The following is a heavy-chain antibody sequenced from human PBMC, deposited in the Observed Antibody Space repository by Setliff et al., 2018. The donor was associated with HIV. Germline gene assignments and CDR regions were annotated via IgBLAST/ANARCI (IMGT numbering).Heavy chain of an antibody. CDR1: GYIFTYRY. V-gene: IGHV1-45*02. CDR3: ARIPLYGSSVYHIES. Sequence: SVKVSCKASGYIFTYRYLHWVLQAPGQALEWMGWITPYNGNTNYAQKFQERVTITRVTSLNPVYMVLRSLRSEDTAIYYCARIPLYGSSVYHIESWCQGAPVTVSS. CDR2: ITPYNGNT. D-gene: IGHD6-19*01. J-gene: IGHJ4*02.